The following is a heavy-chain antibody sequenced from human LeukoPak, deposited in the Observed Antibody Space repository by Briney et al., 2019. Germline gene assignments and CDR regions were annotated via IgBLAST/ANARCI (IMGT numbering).Heavy chain of an antibody. CDR2: IRSKAYGGTT. V-gene: IGHV3-49*04. D-gene: IGHD3-22*01. Sequence: GGSLRLSCTASGFTFGDYAMSWVRQAPGKGLEWVGFIRSKAYGGTTEYAASVKGRFTISRDDSKSIAYLQMNSLKTEDTAVYYCTRDASGYYDSSGYFFDYWGQGTLVTVSS. CDR3: TRDASGYYDSSGYFFDY. J-gene: IGHJ4*02. CDR1: GFTFGDYA.